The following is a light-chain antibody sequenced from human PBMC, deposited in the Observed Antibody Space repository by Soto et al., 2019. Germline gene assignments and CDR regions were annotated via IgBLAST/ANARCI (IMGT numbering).Light chain of an antibody. V-gene: IGKV1D-12*01. Sequence: DIQMSQSLSYVSASVGARVTITCRASQGISSWLAWYQQKPGKAPKLRIYAASSLQSGVPSRFSGRVSGTDFTLTISSLQPEDFAVYYCQHYVSPPITFGQGTRLEIK. CDR1: QGISSW. J-gene: IGKJ5*01. CDR3: QHYVSPPIT. CDR2: AAS.